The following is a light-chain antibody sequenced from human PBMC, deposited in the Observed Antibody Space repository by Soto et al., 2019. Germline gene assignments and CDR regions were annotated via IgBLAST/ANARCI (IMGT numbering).Light chain of an antibody. CDR1: QGISDF. CDR2: AAS. V-gene: IGKV1-17*03. CDR3: LQHNFYPWT. J-gene: IGKJ1*01. Sequence: DLQMTQSPSAMSASEGDTVTITCRASQGISDFLAWFQRKPGKVPKRLMYAASSLQSGVPSSFSGGGSGTGFTLTFSSLQPEDFATYYCLQHNFYPWTFGQGTKV.